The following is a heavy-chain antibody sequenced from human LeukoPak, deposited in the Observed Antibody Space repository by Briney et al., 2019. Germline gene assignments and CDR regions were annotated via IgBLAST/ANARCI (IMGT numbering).Heavy chain of an antibody. Sequence: KPSQTLSLTCTVSGGSISSGDYYWSWIRQHPGKGLEWIGYIYYSGSTYYNPSLKSRVTISVDTSKNQFSLKLSSVTAADTAVYYCARSLNGDYYFDYWGQGTLVTVSS. CDR1: GGSISSGDYY. V-gene: IGHV4-31*03. CDR3: ARSLNGDYYFDY. D-gene: IGHD4-17*01. CDR2: IYYSGST. J-gene: IGHJ4*02.